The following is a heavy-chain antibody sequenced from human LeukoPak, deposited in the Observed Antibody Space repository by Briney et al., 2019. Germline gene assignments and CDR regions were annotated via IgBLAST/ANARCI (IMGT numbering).Heavy chain of an antibody. Sequence: PWGSLRLSCAASGFTFSSYSMNWVRQAPGKGLEWVSSISSSSSYIYYADSVKGRFTISRDNAKNSLYLQMNSLRAEDTAVYYCARDRSSYYLFDYWGQGTLVTVSS. D-gene: IGHD1-26*01. V-gene: IGHV3-21*01. CDR3: ARDRSSYYLFDY. J-gene: IGHJ4*02. CDR1: GFTFSSYS. CDR2: ISSSSSYI.